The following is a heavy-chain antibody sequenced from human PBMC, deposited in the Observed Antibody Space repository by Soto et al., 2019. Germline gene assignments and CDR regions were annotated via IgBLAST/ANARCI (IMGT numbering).Heavy chain of an antibody. CDR3: ARRFVPYYGMVV. V-gene: IGHV4-39*01. CDR2: IYYSGST. CDR1: GGSISSSSYY. J-gene: IGHJ6*01. Sequence: QLQLQESGPGLVKPSETLSLTCTVSGGSISSSSYYWGWIRQPPGKGLEWIGSIYYSGSTYYNPSLKSRVTISVDTSKNQFSLKLSSVTAADTAVYYCARRFVPYYGMVVWGQGTTVTVSS. D-gene: IGHD3-3*01.